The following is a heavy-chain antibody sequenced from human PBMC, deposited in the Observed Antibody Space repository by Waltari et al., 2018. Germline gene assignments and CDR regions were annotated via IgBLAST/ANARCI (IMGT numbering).Heavy chain of an antibody. CDR3: ARGVTTVEY. CDR1: GFTFTNHW. D-gene: IGHD2-21*02. J-gene: IGHJ4*02. V-gene: IGHV3-7*04. CDR2: IKQDGSEK. Sequence: EVQLVESGGGLDQPGGSLRLSCSGPGFTFTNHWTSWVRQAPGKGPEWVASIKQDGSEKYYVDSMKGRFTISRDNAKNSLSLQMDSLRAEDTAVYFCARGVTTVEYWGQGTLVTVSS.